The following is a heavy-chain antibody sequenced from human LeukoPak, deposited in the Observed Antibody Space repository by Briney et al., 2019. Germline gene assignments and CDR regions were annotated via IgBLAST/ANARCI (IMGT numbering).Heavy chain of an antibody. V-gene: IGHV4-4*09. CDR1: GDSISSYY. Sequence: SETLSLTCTVSGDSISSYYWSWIRQPPGKGLEWIGYIYTSGSTNYNPSLKSRVAISVDTSKNQFSLKLSSVTAADTAVYYCARQAGPAADFDYWGQGTLVTVSS. D-gene: IGHD2-2*01. CDR2: IYTSGST. CDR3: ARQAGPAADFDY. J-gene: IGHJ4*02.